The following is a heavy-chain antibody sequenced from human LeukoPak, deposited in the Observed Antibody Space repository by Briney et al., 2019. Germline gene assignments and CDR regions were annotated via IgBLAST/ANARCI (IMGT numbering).Heavy chain of an antibody. CDR1: GFTFDDYA. D-gene: IGHD2-15*01. CDR2: ISWNSGSI. Sequence: SGRSLRLSCVASGFTFDDYAMHWVRQAPGKGLEWVSGISWNSGSIGYADSVKGRFTISRDNAKNSLYLQMNSLRAEDTALYYCAKDGFGGKPLDYWGQGTLVTVSS. V-gene: IGHV3-9*01. CDR3: AKDGFGGKPLDY. J-gene: IGHJ4*02.